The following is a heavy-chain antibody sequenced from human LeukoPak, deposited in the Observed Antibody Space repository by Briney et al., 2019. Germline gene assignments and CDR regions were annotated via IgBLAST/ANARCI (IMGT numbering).Heavy chain of an antibody. D-gene: IGHD1-1*01. CDR3: AGGPAGTAFDD. CDR1: GVSISSYY. J-gene: IGHJ4*03. Sequence: SETLSLTCTVSGVSISSYYWSWIRQPAGKGLEWIGRIYTSGNTNYKPSPKSRITISVDKSKNHLSLKLSSLTAADTAFYYCAGGPAGTAFDDWGHGTLVTVSS. V-gene: IGHV4-4*07. CDR2: IYTSGNT.